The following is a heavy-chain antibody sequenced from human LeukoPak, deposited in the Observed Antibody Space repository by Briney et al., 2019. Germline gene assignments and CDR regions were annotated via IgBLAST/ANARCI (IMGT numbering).Heavy chain of an antibody. CDR3: AKDLRPDAFVI. Sequence: PGRSLRLSCAASGFSFSSYGMHWVRQAPGKGLEWVAVISDDGSNKYYADSVKGRFTVSRDNSKNTLYLQMNSLRAEDTAVYYSAKDLRPDAFVIWGQGTMVTGFS. CDR2: ISDDGSNK. J-gene: IGHJ3*02. CDR1: GFSFSSYG. V-gene: IGHV3-30*18.